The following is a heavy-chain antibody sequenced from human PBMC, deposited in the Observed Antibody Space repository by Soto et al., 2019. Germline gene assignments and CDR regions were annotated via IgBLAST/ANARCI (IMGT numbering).Heavy chain of an antibody. CDR3: AKDHGTYGPNWIDS. Sequence: ASVKVSCKASGGTFSSYAISWVRQAPGQGLEWMGWISAYNDNTNYAQKLQGRVTMTTDTSTSTAYMELRSLRSDDTAVYYCAKDHGTYGPNWIDSWGQGTLVTVSS. CDR1: GGTFSSYA. J-gene: IGHJ5*01. CDR2: ISAYNDNT. D-gene: IGHD3-10*01. V-gene: IGHV1-18*01.